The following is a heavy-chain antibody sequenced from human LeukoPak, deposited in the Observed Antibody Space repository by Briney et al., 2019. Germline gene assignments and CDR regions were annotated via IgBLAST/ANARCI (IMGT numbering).Heavy chain of an antibody. CDR3: ARPYPRGYCSGGSCYGELGEFDY. Sequence: GESLKISCKGSGYSFTSYWIGWVRQMPGKGLEWMGIIYPGDSDTRYSPSFQGQVTISADKSISTAYLQWSSLKASDTAMYYCARPYPRGYCSGGSCYGELGEFDYWGQGTLVTVSS. V-gene: IGHV5-51*01. J-gene: IGHJ4*02. CDR2: IYPGDSDT. D-gene: IGHD2-15*01. CDR1: GYSFTSYW.